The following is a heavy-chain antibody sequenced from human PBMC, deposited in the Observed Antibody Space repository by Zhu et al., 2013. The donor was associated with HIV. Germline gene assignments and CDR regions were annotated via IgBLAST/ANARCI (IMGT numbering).Heavy chain of an antibody. CDR1: GYNFNGYY. J-gene: IGHJ6*02. CDR2: MNPNSGNT. CDR3: ARGRGRQTYYFYAMDV. V-gene: IGHV1-8*02. Sequence: QVQLVQAGAELKNPGASVKVSCQASGYNFNGYYIHWVRQAPGQGLEWMGWMNPNSGNTGYAQKFQGRVTMTRNTSISTAYMELSSLRSDDTAVYYCARGRGRQTYYFYAMDVWGQGTTVTVSS.